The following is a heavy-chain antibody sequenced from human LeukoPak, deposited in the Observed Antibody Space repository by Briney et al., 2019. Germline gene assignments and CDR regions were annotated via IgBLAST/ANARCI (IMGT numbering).Heavy chain of an antibody. J-gene: IGHJ5*02. Sequence: SETLSLTCAVYGGSFSGYYWSWIRQPPGKGLEWIGYIYYSGSTNYNPSLKSRVTISVDTSKNQFSLKLSSVTAADTAVYYCARDRRAAAGTSWLDPWGQGTLVTVSS. CDR2: IYYSGST. D-gene: IGHD6-13*01. CDR1: GGSFSGYY. CDR3: ARDRRAAAGTSWLDP. V-gene: IGHV4-59*01.